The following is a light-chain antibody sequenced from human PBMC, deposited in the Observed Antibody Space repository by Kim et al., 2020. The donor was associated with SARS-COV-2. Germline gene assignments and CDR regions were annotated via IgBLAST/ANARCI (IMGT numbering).Light chain of an antibody. V-gene: IGLV2-14*03. CDR3: SSYTSKNAGL. CDR1: NTDVGAYDY. J-gene: IGLJ2*01. CDR2: DVS. Sequence: QSALTQPAPLSGSRGQSITISCTGSNTDVGAYDYVSLYQQFPGKAPKVIIYDVSKRPAGVPDLFIGFKSGNTAFLTIAGLHVEDEAVYHCSSYTSKNAGLFGGGTKVTVL.